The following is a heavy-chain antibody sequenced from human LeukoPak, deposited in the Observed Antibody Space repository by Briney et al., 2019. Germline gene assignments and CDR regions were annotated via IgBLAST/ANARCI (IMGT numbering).Heavy chain of an antibody. Sequence: PSETLSLTCTVSGYSISSGYYWGWIRQPPGKGLEWIGSIYHSGSTYYNPSLKSRVTISVDTSKNQFSLKLSSVTAADTAVYYCARLAYDSSGYYVAPFFDYWGQGTLVTVSS. CDR2: IYHSGST. J-gene: IGHJ4*02. D-gene: IGHD3-22*01. CDR3: ARLAYDSSGYYVAPFFDY. CDR1: GYSISSGYY. V-gene: IGHV4-38-2*02.